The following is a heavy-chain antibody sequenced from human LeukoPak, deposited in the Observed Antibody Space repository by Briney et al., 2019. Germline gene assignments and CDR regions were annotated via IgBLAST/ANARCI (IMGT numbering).Heavy chain of an antibody. Sequence: GASVKVSCKASGYTFTGYYMHWVRQAPGQGLEWMGWINPNSGGTNYAQKFQGRVTMTRDTSISTAYMELSRLRSDDTAVYYCAREVGAPGQVYYYYMDVWGKGTTVTISS. CDR1: GYTFTGYY. J-gene: IGHJ6*03. CDR3: AREVGAPGQVYYYYMDV. D-gene: IGHD1-26*01. CDR2: INPNSGGT. V-gene: IGHV1-2*02.